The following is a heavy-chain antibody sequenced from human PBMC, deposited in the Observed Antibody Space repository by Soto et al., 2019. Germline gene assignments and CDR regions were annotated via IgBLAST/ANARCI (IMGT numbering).Heavy chain of an antibody. CDR1: GCSISSSSYY. Sequence: TXETLALTCTVSGCSISSSSYYWGWIRQPPGKGLEWIGSIYYSGSTYYNPSLKSRVTISVDTSKNQFSLKLSSVTAADTAVYYCARRSHWNHWFDHWGQGTLVTVSS. D-gene: IGHD1-1*01. CDR2: IYYSGST. J-gene: IGHJ5*02. V-gene: IGHV4-39*01. CDR3: ARRSHWNHWFDH.